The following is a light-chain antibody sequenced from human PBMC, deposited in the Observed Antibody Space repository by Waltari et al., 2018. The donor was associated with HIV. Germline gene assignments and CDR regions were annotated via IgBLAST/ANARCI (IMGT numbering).Light chain of an antibody. CDR1: QTLLYSSNNKNY. CDR2: WAS. CDR3: QQYYRTPLT. Sequence: DILMTQSPDPLAVPLGERATIHCKARQTLLYSSNNKNYWAWYQHKPGQPPKLLIYWASTRQSGVPGRFSGSGSGTNFNLTINKLQAEDVATYYCQQYYRTPLTFGGGTKVGL. V-gene: IGKV4-1*01. J-gene: IGKJ4*01.